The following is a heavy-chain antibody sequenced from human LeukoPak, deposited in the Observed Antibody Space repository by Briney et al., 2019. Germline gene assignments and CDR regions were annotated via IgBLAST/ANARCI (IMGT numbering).Heavy chain of an antibody. Sequence: KTSETLSLTCTVSGGPFNNFYWSWPRQSAGKGLEWIGRIYTTGSTNYNPSLKSRVTMSVDTSKNQFSLRLSSVTAADTAVYYCARGYSSGWYYVDAWGTGTTVTVSS. CDR1: GGPFNNFY. J-gene: IGHJ6*03. CDR2: IYTTGST. V-gene: IGHV4-4*07. D-gene: IGHD6-19*01. CDR3: ARGYSSGWYYVDA.